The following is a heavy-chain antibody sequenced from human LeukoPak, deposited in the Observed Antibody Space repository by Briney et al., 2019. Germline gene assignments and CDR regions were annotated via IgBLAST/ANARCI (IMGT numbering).Heavy chain of an antibody. J-gene: IGHJ4*02. CDR2: VYYTGTS. Sequence: SETLSLTCTVSGDSVSSHYWSWIRQPPGKGLEWIAYVYYTGTSNYNPSLKSRVTISIDTSKNQFSLKLISVPAADTAVYYCARYSNHVDYFDSWGQGTLVTVSS. V-gene: IGHV4-59*02. D-gene: IGHD4-11*01. CDR3: ARYSNHVDYFDS. CDR1: GDSVSSHY.